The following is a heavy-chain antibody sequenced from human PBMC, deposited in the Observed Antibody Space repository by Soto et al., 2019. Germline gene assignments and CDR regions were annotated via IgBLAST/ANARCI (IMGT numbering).Heavy chain of an antibody. CDR2: LIPIFGTA. Sequence: QVQLVQSGAEVKKPGSSVKVSCKASGGTFSSYAIIWVRQAHGQGLEWMGGLIPIFGTANYAQKFQGRVTITADESTSPAYMELSSLRSEDTSVYYCASPGGYCSSTSCSTMYYFDYWGQGTLVTVSS. D-gene: IGHD2-2*01. CDR3: ASPGGYCSSTSCSTMYYFDY. J-gene: IGHJ4*02. V-gene: IGHV1-69*01. CDR1: GGTFSSYA.